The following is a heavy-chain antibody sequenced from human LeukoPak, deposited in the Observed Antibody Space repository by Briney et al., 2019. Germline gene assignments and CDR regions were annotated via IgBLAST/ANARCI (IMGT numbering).Heavy chain of an antibody. D-gene: IGHD1-26*01. V-gene: IGHV3-30*18. CDR1: GFTSISYG. CDR2: ISYDGRNK. CDR3: AKDEVGTIDY. J-gene: IGHJ4*02. Sequence: PGGSLRLSFAASGFTSISYGKHSVPQAPGKGLGWVAVISYDGRNKYYAHPLKVRFTISRDNSKNTLYLQINSLRAEDTPVYYGAKDEVGTIDYWGQGTPVTVSS.